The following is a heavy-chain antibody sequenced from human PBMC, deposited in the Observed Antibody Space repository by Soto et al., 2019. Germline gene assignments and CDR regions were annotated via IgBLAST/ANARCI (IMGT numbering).Heavy chain of an antibody. CDR1: GFTFSSYA. V-gene: IGHV3-23*01. Sequence: GGSLRLSCAASGFTFSSYAMSWVRQAPGRGLEWVSAISGSGGSTYYADSVKGRFTISRDNSKNTLYLQMNSLRAEDTAVYYCATVSGGYDRPGSYYWGQGTLVTVSS. CDR3: ATVSGGYDRPGSYY. D-gene: IGHD5-12*01. J-gene: IGHJ4*02. CDR2: ISGSGGST.